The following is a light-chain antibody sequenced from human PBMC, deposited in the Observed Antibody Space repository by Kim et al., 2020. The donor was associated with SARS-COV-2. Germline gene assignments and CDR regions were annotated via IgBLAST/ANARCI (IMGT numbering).Light chain of an antibody. CDR1: SLRSYY. J-gene: IGLJ2*01. Sequence: LRQTVRITCQGDSLRSYYASWYQQKPGQASVLVIYGKNNRPSGIPDRFSGSSSGNTAALTITGAQAEDEADYYCNSRDSSGNPHVVFGGGTQLTVL. CDR3: NSRDSSGNPHVV. CDR2: GKN. V-gene: IGLV3-19*01.